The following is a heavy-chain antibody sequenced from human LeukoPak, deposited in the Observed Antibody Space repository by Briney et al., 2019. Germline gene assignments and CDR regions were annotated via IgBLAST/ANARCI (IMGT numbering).Heavy chain of an antibody. D-gene: IGHD3-10*01. V-gene: IGHV1-69-2*01. Sequence: ASVQVSCKASGYPFSDYYIHWVQEAPGKGLEWMGRIDPVDGETTYAESFQGRVTFTADRSTYTIYMELNSLTFADRAVYYCARDHEERGPYLDLWGQGTQVIASS. J-gene: IGHJ4*02. CDR1: GYPFSDYY. CDR2: IDPVDGET. CDR3: ARDHEERGPYLDL.